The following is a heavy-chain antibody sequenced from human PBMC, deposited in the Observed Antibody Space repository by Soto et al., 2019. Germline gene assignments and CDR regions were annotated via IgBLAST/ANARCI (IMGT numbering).Heavy chain of an antibody. CDR1: GGSISSGGYF. V-gene: IGHV4-30-2*01. CDR2: SFHSGTT. J-gene: IGHJ6*02. D-gene: IGHD3-10*01. CDR3: ARGDAGYYGMDV. Sequence: LSLTCAVSGGSISSGGYFWNWVRQPPGKGLEWIGYSFHSGTTSYNPPLKSRVIISVDRSKNQFSLKLSSVTTADTAVYYCARGDAGYYGMDVLGQGTTVTVSS.